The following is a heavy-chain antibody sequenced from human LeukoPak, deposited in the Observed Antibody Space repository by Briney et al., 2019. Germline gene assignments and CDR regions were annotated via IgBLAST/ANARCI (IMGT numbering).Heavy chain of an antibody. CDR3: AREGIYDYVWGSYRFDY. CDR1: GGSLSSYY. D-gene: IGHD3-16*02. CDR2: IYTSGST. Sequence: SETLSLTCTVSGGSLSSYYWSWIRQPAGKGLEWIGRIYTSGSTNYNPSLKSRVTMSVDTSKNQFSLKLSSVTAADTAVYYCAREGIYDYVWGSYRFDYWGQGTLVTVSS. J-gene: IGHJ4*02. V-gene: IGHV4-4*07.